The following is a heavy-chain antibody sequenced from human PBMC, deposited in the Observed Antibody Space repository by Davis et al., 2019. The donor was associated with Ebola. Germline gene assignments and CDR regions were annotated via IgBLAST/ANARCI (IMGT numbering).Heavy chain of an antibody. CDR2: ISYDGSNK. CDR3: ARDREYSSSSMVFYYYYGMDV. D-gene: IGHD6-6*01. J-gene: IGHJ6*02. CDR1: EFTFSSYG. Sequence: GESLKISCAASEFTFSSYGMHWVRQAPGKGLEWVAVISYDGSNKYYADSVKGRFTISRDNSKNTLYLQMNSLRAEDTAVYYCARDREYSSSSMVFYYYYGMDVWGQGTTVTVSS. V-gene: IGHV3-30*19.